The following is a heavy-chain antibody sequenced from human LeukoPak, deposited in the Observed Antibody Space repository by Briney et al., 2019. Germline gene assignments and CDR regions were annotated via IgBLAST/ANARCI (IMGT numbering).Heavy chain of an antibody. J-gene: IGHJ6*03. CDR1: GASFSTNY. Sequence: SETLSLTCSVSGASFSTNYWSWIRQPPGRGREGSGYVFDSGSTNYNTSPTSRVTISVDTSTKQFSLRLRSVTAADTAVYYCARLYQQSKWKYYYYYMDVWGKGTAVTVSS. CDR3: ARLYQQSKWKYYYYYMDV. CDR2: VFDSGST. V-gene: IGHV4-59*01. D-gene: IGHD1-1*01.